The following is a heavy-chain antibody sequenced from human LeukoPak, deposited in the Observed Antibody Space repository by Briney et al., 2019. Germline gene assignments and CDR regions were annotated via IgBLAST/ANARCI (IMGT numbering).Heavy chain of an antibody. J-gene: IGHJ6*03. CDR1: GGSISSSSYY. CDR2: IYTSGST. V-gene: IGHV4-61*02. Sequence: PSETLSLTCTVSGGSISSSSYYWGWIRQPPGKGLEWIGRIYTSGSTNYNPSLKSRVTISVDTSKNQFSLKLTSVTAADTAVYYCASHYCGGDCYPHYYYYMDVWGKGTTVTVSS. CDR3: ASHYCGGDCYPHYYYYMDV. D-gene: IGHD2-21*01.